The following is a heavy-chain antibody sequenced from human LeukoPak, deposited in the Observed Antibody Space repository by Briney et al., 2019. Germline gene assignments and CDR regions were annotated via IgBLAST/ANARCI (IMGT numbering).Heavy chain of an antibody. CDR1: GGSISSGGYS. Sequence: SETLSLTCAVSGGSISSGGYSWSWIRQPPGKGLEWIGYIYHSGSTYYNPSLKSRVTISVDRSKNQFSLKLSSVTAADTAVHYCARGRLVLYYFDYWGQGTLVTVSS. CDR2: IYHSGST. CDR3: ARGRLVLYYFDY. D-gene: IGHD4-11*01. J-gene: IGHJ4*02. V-gene: IGHV4-30-2*01.